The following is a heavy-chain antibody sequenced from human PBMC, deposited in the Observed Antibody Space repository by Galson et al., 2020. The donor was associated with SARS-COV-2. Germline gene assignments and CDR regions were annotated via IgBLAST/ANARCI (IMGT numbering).Heavy chain of an antibody. V-gene: IGHV1-18*01. J-gene: IGHJ4*02. CDR3: ARDVDIVVVPAAMYFDY. D-gene: IGHD2-2*03. Sequence: VKVSCKDSGYTFTSYGISWVRQAPGQGLEWMGWISAYNGNTNYAQNLQGRVTMTTDTSTRTAYMELMSLRSDDTALYYCARDVDIVVVPAAMYFDYWGQGTLVTVSS. CDR2: ISAYNGNT. CDR1: GYTFTSYG.